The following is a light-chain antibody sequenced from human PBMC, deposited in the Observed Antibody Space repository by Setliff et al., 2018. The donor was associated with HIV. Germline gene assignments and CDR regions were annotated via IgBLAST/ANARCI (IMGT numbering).Light chain of an antibody. J-gene: IGLJ1*01. CDR1: SSNIGADYD. CDR3: QSFDNIMDGDV. Sequence: QSVLTQPPSVSGAPGQRVTISCTGGSSNIGADYDVHWYQQLPGTAPNLLIYGNTNRPSGVPDRFSASKSGTSASLAISGLQAEDEADYYCQSFDNIMDGDVFGAGTKVTVL. V-gene: IGLV1-40*01. CDR2: GNT.